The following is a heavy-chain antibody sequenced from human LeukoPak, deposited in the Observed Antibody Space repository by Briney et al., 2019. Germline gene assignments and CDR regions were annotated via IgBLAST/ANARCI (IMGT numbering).Heavy chain of an antibody. J-gene: IGHJ4*02. CDR3: AIGYSYGFDY. D-gene: IGHD5-18*01. CDR2: IYYTGST. CDR1: GGSISGYY. Sequence: PSETLSLTCTVSGGSISGYYWNWIRQPPGKGLEWIGYIYYTGSTNYNPSLKSRVTISVDTSKNQFSLKLSSVTAADTAVYYCAIGYSYGFDYWGQGTLVTVSS. V-gene: IGHV4-59*01.